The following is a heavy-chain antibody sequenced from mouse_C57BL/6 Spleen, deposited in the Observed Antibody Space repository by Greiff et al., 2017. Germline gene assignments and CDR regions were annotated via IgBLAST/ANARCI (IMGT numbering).Heavy chain of an antibody. Sequence: EVQLQQSGPVLVKPGASVKIPCKASGYTFTDYNMDWVKQSHGKSLEWIGDINPNNGGTIYNQKFKGKATLTVDKSSSTAYMELRSLTSEDTAVYYCARLDYGNYDAMDYWGQGTSVTVSS. D-gene: IGHD2-1*01. CDR1: GYTFTDYN. V-gene: IGHV1-18*01. CDR3: ARLDYGNYDAMDY. CDR2: INPNNGGT. J-gene: IGHJ4*01.